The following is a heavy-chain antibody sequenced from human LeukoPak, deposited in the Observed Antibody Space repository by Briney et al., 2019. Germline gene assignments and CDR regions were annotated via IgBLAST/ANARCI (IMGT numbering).Heavy chain of an antibody. V-gene: IGHV4-34*01. Sequence: TSETLSLTCAVYGGSFSGYYWSWIRQPPGKGLEWIGEINHSGSTNYNPSLKSRVTISVDTSKNQFSLKLSSVTAADTAVYYCASHYYDSSGHYHFDYWGQGTLVTVSS. CDR2: INHSGST. D-gene: IGHD3-22*01. CDR1: GGSFSGYY. J-gene: IGHJ4*02. CDR3: ASHYYDSSGHYHFDY.